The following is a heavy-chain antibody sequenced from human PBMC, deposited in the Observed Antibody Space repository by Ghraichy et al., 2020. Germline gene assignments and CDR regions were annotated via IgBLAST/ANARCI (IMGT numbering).Heavy chain of an antibody. CDR1: GGSFSGYY. CDR3: ARKQQLYFGIYWYFDL. Sequence: SETLSLTCAVYGGSFSGYYWSWIRQPPGKGLEWIGEINHSGSTNYNPSLKSRVTISVDTSKNQFSLKLSSVTAADTAVYYCARKQQLYFGIYWYFDLWGRGTLVTVSS. V-gene: IGHV4-34*01. D-gene: IGHD6-13*01. CDR2: INHSGST. J-gene: IGHJ2*01.